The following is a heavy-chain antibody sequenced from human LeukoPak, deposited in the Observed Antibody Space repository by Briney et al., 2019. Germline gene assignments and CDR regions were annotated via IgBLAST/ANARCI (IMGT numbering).Heavy chain of an antibody. J-gene: IGHJ5*02. CDR1: GFTFSRYW. CDR3: ERVYGA. CDR2: INSDGSAT. V-gene: IGHV3-74*03. D-gene: IGHD4/OR15-4a*01. Sequence: GGSLRLSCAASGFTFSRYWMHWVRQAPGKGLVWVSRINSDGSATTYADFVKGRFTISRDNAKNTLYLQMNSLRVDDTAMYYCERVYGAWGQGTLVTVSS.